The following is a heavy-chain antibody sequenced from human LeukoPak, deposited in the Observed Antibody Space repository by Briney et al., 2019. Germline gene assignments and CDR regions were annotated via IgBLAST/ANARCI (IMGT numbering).Heavy chain of an antibody. D-gene: IGHD2-2*01. CDR1: GYTFTSYD. CDR3: ARYPAPRSSTSWMGDNYYYYYGMDV. Sequence: GASVKVSCKASGYTFTSYDINWVRQATGQGLEWMGWMNPNSGNTGYAQKFQGRVTMTRNTSISTAYMELSSLRSEDTAVYYCARYPAPRSSTSWMGDNYYYYYGMDVWGQGTTVTVSS. CDR2: MNPNSGNT. J-gene: IGHJ6*02. V-gene: IGHV1-8*01.